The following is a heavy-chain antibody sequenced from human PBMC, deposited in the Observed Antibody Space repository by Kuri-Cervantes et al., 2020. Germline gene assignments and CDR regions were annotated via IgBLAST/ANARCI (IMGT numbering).Heavy chain of an antibody. J-gene: IGHJ4*02. D-gene: IGHD6-19*01. V-gene: IGHV1-3*01. Sequence: ASVKVSCKASGYTFTSYDINWVRQATGQGLEWMGWINAGNGNTKYSQKFQGRVTITRDTSASTAYMELSSLRSEDTAVYYCARGFRAVAGTIDYWGQGTLVTVSS. CDR2: INAGNGNT. CDR3: ARGFRAVAGTIDY. CDR1: GYTFTSYD.